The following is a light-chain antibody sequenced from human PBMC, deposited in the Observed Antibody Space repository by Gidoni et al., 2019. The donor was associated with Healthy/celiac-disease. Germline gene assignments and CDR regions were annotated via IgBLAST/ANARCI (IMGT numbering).Light chain of an antibody. J-gene: IGKJ2*01. V-gene: IGKV1-33*01. Sequence: DIQMTQSPSSLSPSVGARVTITCQASQDSSSYLNWYQQKPGEAPKLLIYDASNLETGVPSSFSGSGSGTDFTFTISSLQPEDIVTYYCQQYDNRPPYTFGQGTKLEIK. CDR2: DAS. CDR1: QDSSSY. CDR3: QQYDNRPPYT.